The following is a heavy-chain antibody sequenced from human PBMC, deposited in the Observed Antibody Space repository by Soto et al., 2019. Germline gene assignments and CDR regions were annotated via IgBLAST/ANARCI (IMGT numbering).Heavy chain of an antibody. Sequence: QVQLVXSGAEVKKPGSSVKVSCKASGGTFSSYAVSWVRQAPGQGLEWMGGIIPIFRTTHYAQQFQGRVTITADGSMTKAYMELSSLRSEDTAVYYCAREVRGNFYPDYWGQGTLVTVSS. D-gene: IGHD3-10*01. CDR1: GGTFSSYA. CDR3: AREVRGNFYPDY. V-gene: IGHV1-69*12. CDR2: IIPIFRTT. J-gene: IGHJ4*02.